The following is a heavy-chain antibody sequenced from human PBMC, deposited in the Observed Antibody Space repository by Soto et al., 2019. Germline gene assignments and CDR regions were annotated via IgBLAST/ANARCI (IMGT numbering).Heavy chain of an antibody. CDR1: GYTFTSYG. D-gene: IGHD6-13*01. CDR3: ARDPYSSSWNDAFDI. V-gene: IGHV1-18*01. J-gene: IGHJ3*02. CDR2: ISAYNGNT. Sequence: QVQLVQSGAEVKKPGASVKVSCKASGYTFTSYGISWVRQAPGQGLEWMGWISAYNGNTNYAQKLQGRVTMTTDTSTSTPYMELRSLRSDDTAVYYCARDPYSSSWNDAFDIWGQVTMVTVSS.